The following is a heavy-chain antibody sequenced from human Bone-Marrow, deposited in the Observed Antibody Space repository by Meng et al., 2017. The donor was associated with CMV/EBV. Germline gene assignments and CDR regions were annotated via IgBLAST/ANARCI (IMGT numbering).Heavy chain of an antibody. CDR2: ISSSGRII. V-gene: IGHV3-48*03. CDR1: GFTFSNYE. J-gene: IGHJ6*02. Sequence: GESLKISCATSGFTFSNYEMNWVRQAPGRGLEWVSYISSSGRIIYYADSVKGRFTISKDNAKNSLFLEMNSLTAEDTAVYYCARGPRDNDFWSGFYNGIGYYAMDVWGQGTTVTVSS. CDR3: ARGPRDNDFWSGFYNGIGYYAMDV. D-gene: IGHD3-3*01.